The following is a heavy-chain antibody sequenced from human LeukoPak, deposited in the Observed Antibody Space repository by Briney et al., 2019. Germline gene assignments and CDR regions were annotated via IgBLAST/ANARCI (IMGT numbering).Heavy chain of an antibody. Sequence: ASVKVSCKASGYTFTGYYMHWVRQAPGQGLEWMGWINPNSGGTNYAQKFQGRVTMTGDTSISTAYMELSRLRSDDTAVYYCARGTYYYDSSGYYQATFDYWGQGTLVIVSS. V-gene: IGHV1-2*02. CDR1: GYTFTGYY. CDR3: ARGTYYYDSSGYYQATFDY. CDR2: INPNSGGT. D-gene: IGHD3-22*01. J-gene: IGHJ4*02.